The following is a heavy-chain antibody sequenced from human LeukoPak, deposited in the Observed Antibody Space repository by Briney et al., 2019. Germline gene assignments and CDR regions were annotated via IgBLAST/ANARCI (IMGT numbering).Heavy chain of an antibody. Sequence: PGGSLRLSCAASGFTFSSYGMHWVRQAPGKGLEWVAVIWYDGSNKYYADSVKGRFTISRDNSKNTLYLQMNSLRAEDTAVYYCARGRRRVVVTACGMDVWGQGTTVTVSS. D-gene: IGHD2-21*02. CDR1: GFTFSSYG. CDR3: ARGRRRVVVTACGMDV. V-gene: IGHV3-33*01. J-gene: IGHJ6*02. CDR2: IWYDGSNK.